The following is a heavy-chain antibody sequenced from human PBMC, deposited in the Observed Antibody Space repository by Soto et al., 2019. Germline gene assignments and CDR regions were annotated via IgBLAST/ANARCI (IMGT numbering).Heavy chain of an antibody. CDR1: GGTFSSYA. D-gene: IGHD3-22*01. J-gene: IGHJ3*02. Sequence: QVQLVQSGAEVKKPGSSVKVSCKASGGTFSSYAISWVRQAPGQGLEWMGGIIPNFGTANYAQKFQGRVTITADESTSTAYMELSRLRSEDTAVYYCARGWDRYDSSGYDAFDIWGQGTMVTVSS. CDR3: ARGWDRYDSSGYDAFDI. CDR2: IIPNFGTA. V-gene: IGHV1-69*01.